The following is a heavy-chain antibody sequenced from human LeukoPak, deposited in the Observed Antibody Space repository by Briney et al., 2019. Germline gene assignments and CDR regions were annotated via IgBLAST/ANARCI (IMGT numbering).Heavy chain of an antibody. D-gene: IGHD6-6*01. CDR3: ARVGREYSSSKGGYYYYMDV. Sequence: GGSLRLSCAASGFTVSSNYMSWVRQAPGKGLEWVSVIYSGGSTYNADSVKGRFTISRDNSKNTLYLQMNSLRAEDTAVYYCARVGREYSSSKGGYYYYMDVWGKGTTVTVSS. J-gene: IGHJ6*03. CDR2: IYSGGST. V-gene: IGHV3-66*02. CDR1: GFTVSSNY.